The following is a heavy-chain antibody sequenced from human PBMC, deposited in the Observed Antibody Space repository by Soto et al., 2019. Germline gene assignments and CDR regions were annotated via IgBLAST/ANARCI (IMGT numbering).Heavy chain of an antibody. V-gene: IGHV3-49*04. D-gene: IGHD2-21*02. CDR2: IKSKAYGGTT. J-gene: IGHJ4*02. CDR3: TFGGNSGDY. CDR1: GFTFGDYA. Sequence: AGGSLRLSCTASGFTFGDYAMSWVRQAPGKGLEWVGFIKSKAYGGTTEYAASVKGRFSISGDDSKSIAYLQMNSLKTEDTAVYYCTFGGNSGDYWGQGTLVTVSS.